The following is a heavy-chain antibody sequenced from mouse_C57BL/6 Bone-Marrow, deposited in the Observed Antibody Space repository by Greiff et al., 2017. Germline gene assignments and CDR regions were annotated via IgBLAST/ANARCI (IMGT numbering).Heavy chain of an antibody. CDR3: ARYGSKVWFAY. Sequence: QVQLQQPGAELVMPGASVKLSCKASGYTFTSYWMHWVKQRPGQGLEWIGEIDPSDSYTNYNQKFKGKSTLTVDKSSSTPYMQLSSLTSEDSAVYYCARYGSKVWFAYWGQGTLVTVSA. CDR2: IDPSDSYT. J-gene: IGHJ3*01. D-gene: IGHD1-1*01. CDR1: GYTFTSYW. V-gene: IGHV1-69*01.